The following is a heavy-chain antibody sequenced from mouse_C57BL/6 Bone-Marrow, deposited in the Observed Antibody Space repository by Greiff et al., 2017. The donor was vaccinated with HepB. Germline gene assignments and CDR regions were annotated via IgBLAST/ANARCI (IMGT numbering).Heavy chain of an antibody. CDR2: IWTGGGT. CDR1: GFSLTSYA. D-gene: IGHD2-5*01. V-gene: IGHV2-9-1*01. CDR3: ARHYSNRYWYFDV. Sequence: VMLVESGPGLVAPSQSLSITCTVSGFSLTSYAMSWVRQPPGKGLEWLGVIWTGGGTNYNSALKSRLSISKDNSKSQVFLKMNSLQTDDTARYYCARHYSNRYWYFDVWGTGTTVTVSS. J-gene: IGHJ1*03.